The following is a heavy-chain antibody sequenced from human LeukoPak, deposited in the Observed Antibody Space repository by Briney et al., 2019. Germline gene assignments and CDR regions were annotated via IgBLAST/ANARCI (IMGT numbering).Heavy chain of an antibody. D-gene: IGHD3-3*01. J-gene: IGHJ3*02. CDR3: ATGGPNYDFWSGYYVGGSSAFDI. CDR2: IDPNSGGT. Sequence: GASVKVSCKASGYTFTGYYMHWVRQAPGQGLEWMGWIDPNSGGTNYAQKFQGRVTMTRDTSISTAYMELSRLRSDDTAVYYCATGGPNYDFWSGYYVGGSSAFDIWGQGTMVTVSS. CDR1: GYTFTGYY. V-gene: IGHV1-2*02.